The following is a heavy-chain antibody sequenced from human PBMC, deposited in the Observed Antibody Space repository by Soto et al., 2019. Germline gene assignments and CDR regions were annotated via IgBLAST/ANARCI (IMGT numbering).Heavy chain of an antibody. CDR3: AKVEARYYGMDV. CDR2: FDPEDGET. V-gene: IGHV1-24*01. D-gene: IGHD6-6*01. J-gene: IGHJ6*02. Sequence: ASVKVSCKVSGYTLTELSMHWVRQAPGKGLEWMGGFDPEDGETIYAQKFQGRVTMTEDTSTDTAYMELSSLRSEDTAVYYCAKVEARYYGMDVWGQGTTVTVSS. CDR1: GYTLTELS.